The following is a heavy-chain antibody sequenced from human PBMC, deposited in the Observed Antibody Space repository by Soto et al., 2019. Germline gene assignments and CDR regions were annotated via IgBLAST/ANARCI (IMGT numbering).Heavy chain of an antibody. J-gene: IGHJ6*02. CDR1: GYTFTSYG. D-gene: IGHD1-7*01. CDR3: ARDLRTTGYYYGMDV. CDR2: ISAYNGNT. V-gene: IGHV1-18*01. Sequence: ASVKVSCKASGYTFTSYGISWVRQAPGQGLEWMGWISAYNGNTNYAQKLQGRVTMTTDTSTSTAYMELRSLRSDDTAVYYCARDLRTTGYYYGMDVWGQGTTVTVSS.